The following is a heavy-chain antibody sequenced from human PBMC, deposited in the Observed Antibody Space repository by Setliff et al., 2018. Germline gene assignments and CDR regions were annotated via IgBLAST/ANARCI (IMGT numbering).Heavy chain of an antibody. Sequence: LSLTCTASGGSISSYYWSWIRQPPGKGLEWIGHIYIGGSANYNPSLKSRVTMSVDTSKNQFSLRLTSVTASDTAIYYCAREKAYDEDGYYFVGHLGLDLWGRGTPVTVSS. V-gene: IGHV4-4*07. CDR3: AREKAYDEDGYYFVGHLGLDL. CDR1: GGSISSYY. D-gene: IGHD3-22*01. CDR2: IYIGGSA. J-gene: IGHJ2*01.